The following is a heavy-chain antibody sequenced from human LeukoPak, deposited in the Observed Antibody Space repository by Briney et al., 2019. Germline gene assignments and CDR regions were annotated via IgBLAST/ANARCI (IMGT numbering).Heavy chain of an antibody. V-gene: IGHV3-21*01. CDR2: ISSSSSYI. J-gene: IGHJ6*03. CDR3: ARSGIKMVRGVIIKSPYHMDV. D-gene: IGHD3-10*01. Sequence: GGSLRLSCAASGFTLSTYTMNWVRQAPGKGLEWVSSISSSSSYIYYADSVKGRFTISRDDAKNSLSLQMNSLRTADTAVYYCARSGIKMVRGVIIKSPYHMDVWGKGTTVTVSS. CDR1: GFTLSTYT.